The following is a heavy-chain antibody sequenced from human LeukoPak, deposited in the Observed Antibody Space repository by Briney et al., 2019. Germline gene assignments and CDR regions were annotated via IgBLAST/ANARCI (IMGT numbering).Heavy chain of an antibody. D-gene: IGHD5-24*01. CDR2: IYTSGST. J-gene: IGHJ3*02. CDR3: ARVPHTNKMRAFDI. V-gene: IGHV4-4*08. Sequence: PSETLSLTCAVYGGSFSGYYWSWIRQPPGKGLEWIGRIYTSGSTNYNPSLKSRVTISVDTSKNQFSLKLSSVTAADTAVYYCARVPHTNKMRAFDIWGQGTMVTVSS. CDR1: GGSFSGYY.